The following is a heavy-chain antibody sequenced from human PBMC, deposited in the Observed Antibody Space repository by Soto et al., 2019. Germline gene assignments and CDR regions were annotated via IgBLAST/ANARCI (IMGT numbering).Heavy chain of an antibody. CDR2: ISWDGGST. V-gene: IGHV3-43*01. D-gene: IGHD5-18*01. J-gene: IGHJ4*02. CDR1: GFTFDDYT. Sequence: PGGSLRLSCAASGFTFDDYTMHWVRQAPGKGLEWVSLISWDGGSTYYADSVKGRFTISRDNSKNSLYLQMNSLRTEDTALYYCAKDLGSGYSYGYVFDYWGQGTLVTVSS. CDR3: AKDLGSGYSYGYVFDY.